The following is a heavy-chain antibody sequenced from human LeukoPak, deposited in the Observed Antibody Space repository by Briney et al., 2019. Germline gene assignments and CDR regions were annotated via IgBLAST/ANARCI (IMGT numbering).Heavy chain of an antibody. CDR1: GGSISSGGYY. V-gene: IGHV4-31*03. Sequence: SETLSLTCTVSGGSISSGGYYWSWIRQHPGKGLEWIGYIYYSGSTYYNPSLKSRVTISVDTSKNQFSLKLSSVTGADTAVYYCARLPRNYYDSSGYNHFDYWGQGTLVTVSS. CDR2: IYYSGST. CDR3: ARLPRNYYDSSGYNHFDY. J-gene: IGHJ4*02. D-gene: IGHD3-22*01.